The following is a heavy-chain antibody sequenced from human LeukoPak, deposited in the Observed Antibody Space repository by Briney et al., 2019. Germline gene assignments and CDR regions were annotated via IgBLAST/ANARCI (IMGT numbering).Heavy chain of an antibody. CDR2: ISSSGSTI. J-gene: IGHJ4*02. CDR1: GFTFSDYY. Sequence: KSGGSLRLSCAASGFTFSDYYMSWIRQAPGKGLEWVSYISSSGSTIYYADSVKGRFTISRDNAKNSLYLQMYSLRAEDTAVYYCARTGDRGDYFDYWGQGTLVTVSS. CDR3: ARTGDRGDYFDY. D-gene: IGHD7-27*01. V-gene: IGHV3-11*01.